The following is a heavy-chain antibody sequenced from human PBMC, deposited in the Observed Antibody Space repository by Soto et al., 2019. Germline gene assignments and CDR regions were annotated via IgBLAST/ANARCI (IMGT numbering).Heavy chain of an antibody. V-gene: IGHV1-3*01. J-gene: IGHJ4*02. CDR1: GYTFTDYA. Sequence: SVKVSCKASGYTFTDYAIHWVRQAPGQRLEWMGWIAPGNGNTKYSQNFQGRVTITRDTSATTAYMELSSLRSEDTAVYYCAKGSRMWTPDYWGQGTLVTVSS. D-gene: IGHD2-21*01. CDR2: IAPGNGNT. CDR3: AKGSRMWTPDY.